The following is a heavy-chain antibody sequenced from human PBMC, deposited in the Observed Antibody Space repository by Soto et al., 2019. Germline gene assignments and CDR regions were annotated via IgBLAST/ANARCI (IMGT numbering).Heavy chain of an antibody. V-gene: IGHV4-31*03. CDR2: IYYSGST. Sequence: TLSLTCTFSGGSISSGGYYWSWIRQHPGKGLEWIGYIYYSGSTYYNPSLKSRVTISVDTSKNQFSLKLSSVTAADTAVYYCARGVLRFLEWQELYGMDVRGQGTTVTVSS. CDR1: GGSISSGGYY. J-gene: IGHJ6*02. D-gene: IGHD3-3*01. CDR3: ARGVLRFLEWQELYGMDV.